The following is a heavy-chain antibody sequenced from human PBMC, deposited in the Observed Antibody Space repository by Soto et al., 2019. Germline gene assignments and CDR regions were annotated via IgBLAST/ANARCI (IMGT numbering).Heavy chain of an antibody. D-gene: IGHD3-10*01. V-gene: IGHV3-48*01. CDR3: ARDALLWFGESFYYYFLDV. CDR1: GFTLSNYS. J-gene: IGHJ6*03. CDR2: IGSSSSAT. Sequence: EVQLVESGGGLVQPGGSLRVTCAASGFTLSNYSMNWVRQTPGKGLEWVSYIGSSSSATYYADSVKGRFTISRDNAKNSLYLQMNSLRAEDTAEYYCARDALLWFGESFYYYFLDVWGKGTTVTVSS.